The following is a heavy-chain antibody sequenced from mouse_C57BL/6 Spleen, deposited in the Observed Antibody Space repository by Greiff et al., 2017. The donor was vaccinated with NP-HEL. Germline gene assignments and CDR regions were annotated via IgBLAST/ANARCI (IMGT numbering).Heavy chain of an antibody. V-gene: IGHV1-63*01. Sequence: VQLQQSGAELVRPGTSVKMSCKASGYTFTNYWIGWAKQRPGHGLEWIGDIYPGGGYTNYNEKFKGKATLTADKSSSTAYMQFSSLTSEASAIYYCARDYGSSYRYFDVWSTGTTGTVAS. CDR2: IYPGGGYT. J-gene: IGHJ1*03. CDR1: GYTFTNYW. D-gene: IGHD1-1*01. CDR3: ARDYGSSYRYFDV.